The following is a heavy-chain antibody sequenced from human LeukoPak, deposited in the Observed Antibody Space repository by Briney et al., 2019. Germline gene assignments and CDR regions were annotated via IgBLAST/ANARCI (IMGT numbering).Heavy chain of an antibody. CDR2: ISRSGSTK. Sequence: GGSLRLSCAASGFTFSDYNMRWIRQAPGKGLEWVSSISRSGSTKYYADSVKGRFTISRDNAKNSLFLQMNSLRAEDTAVYYCARGGYSSTLYGRYQHWGQGTLVTVSP. D-gene: IGHD6-13*01. J-gene: IGHJ1*01. CDR3: ARGGYSSTLYGRYQH. V-gene: IGHV3-11*04. CDR1: GFTFSDYN.